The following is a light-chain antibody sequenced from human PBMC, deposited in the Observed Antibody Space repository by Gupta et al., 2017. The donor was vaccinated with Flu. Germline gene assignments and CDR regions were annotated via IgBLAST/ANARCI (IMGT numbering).Light chain of an antibody. CDR3: QQYSNWPLT. V-gene: IGKV3D-15*01. CDR1: QSINNY. Sequence: EERATLSCMASQSINNYLVWHQQKPGQAPRLLIYDASTRATGIPARFSGSGSGTEFTLTISSLQSEDFAVYYCQQYSNWPLTFGGGTKMEIK. CDR2: DAS. J-gene: IGKJ4*01.